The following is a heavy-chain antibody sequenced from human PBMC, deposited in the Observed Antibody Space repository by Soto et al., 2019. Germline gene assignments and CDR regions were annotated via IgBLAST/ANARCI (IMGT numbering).Heavy chain of an antibody. CDR2: VHPSGNT. D-gene: IGHD2-21*01. Sequence: QLLESGPGLVKPSETLSLTCTVSGGSFSSSPGYYWGWMRQPPGKGLEWIGTVHPSGNTYYNPSFKSRVTISKDSSMNHLSLHLTPVTAADTAIYYCTTGGDAWKTGLWGQGTLVTASS. CDR1: GGSFSSSPGYY. J-gene: IGHJ4*02. CDR3: TTGGDAWKTGL. V-gene: IGHV4-39*02.